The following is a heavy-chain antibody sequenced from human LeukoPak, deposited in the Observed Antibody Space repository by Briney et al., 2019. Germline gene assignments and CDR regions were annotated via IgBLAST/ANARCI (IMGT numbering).Heavy chain of an antibody. CDR2: ISTSSSTI. V-gene: IGHV3-48*02. D-gene: IGHD3-10*01. J-gene: IGHJ4*02. CDR1: GFTFSTYS. CDR3: ARGSITMVRGVIF. Sequence: GGSLRLSCAASGFTFSTYSMNWVRQAPGKGLEWVAYISTSSSTIYYAESVKGRFTISRDNAKNSLFLQMNSLRDEDTAVYYCARGSITMVRGVIFWGQGTLVTVSS.